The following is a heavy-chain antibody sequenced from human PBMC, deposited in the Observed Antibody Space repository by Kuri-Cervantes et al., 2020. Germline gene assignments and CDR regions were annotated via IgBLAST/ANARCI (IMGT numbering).Heavy chain of an antibody. CDR2: IIPIFGTA. CDR1: GGTFSSYA. J-gene: IGHJ4*02. CDR3: ARDYDILTGRDY. Sequence: SVKVSCKASGGTFSSYAISWVRQAPGQGLEWMGGIIPIFGTANYAQKFQGRVTITADKSTSTAYMELSSLRSEDTAVYYCARDYDILTGRDYWGQGTLVTVSS. D-gene: IGHD3-9*01. V-gene: IGHV1-69*06.